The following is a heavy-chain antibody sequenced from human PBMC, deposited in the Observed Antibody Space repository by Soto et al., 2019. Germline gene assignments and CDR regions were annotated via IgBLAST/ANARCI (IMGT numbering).Heavy chain of an antibody. D-gene: IGHD2-15*01. CDR3: AKDDNCSGGSCYPSWYYGMDV. V-gene: IGHV3-23*01. CDR1: GFTFSSYA. Sequence: GSLRLSCAASGFTFSSYAMSWVRQAPGKGLEWVSAISGSGGSTYYADSVKGRFTISRDNSKNTLYLQMNSLRAEDTAVYYCAKDDNCSGGSCYPSWYYGMDVWGQGTTVTVSS. CDR2: ISGSGGST. J-gene: IGHJ6*02.